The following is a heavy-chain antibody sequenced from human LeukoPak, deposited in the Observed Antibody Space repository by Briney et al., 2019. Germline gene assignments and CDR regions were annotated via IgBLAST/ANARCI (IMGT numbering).Heavy chain of an antibody. V-gene: IGHV3-48*01. CDR1: GFTFTSYT. J-gene: IGHJ4*02. CDR2: ISSSGSTL. D-gene: IGHD3-16*02. CDR3: ARPLLGLGLRLGELSF. Sequence: GGSLRLSCAASGFTFTSYTMNWVRQAPGKGLEWVSYISSSGSTLHYADSVKGRFTISRDNSKNTLYLQMNSLRAEDTAVYYCARPLLGLGLRLGELSFWGQGTLVTVSS.